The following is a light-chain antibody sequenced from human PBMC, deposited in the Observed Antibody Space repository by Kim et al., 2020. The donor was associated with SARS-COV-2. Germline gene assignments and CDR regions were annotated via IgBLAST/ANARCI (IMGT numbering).Light chain of an antibody. J-gene: IGLJ3*02. CDR2: EVS. Sequence: QSALTQPPSASGSLGQSVTISCTGTSSDVGGYNYVSWYQQHPGKAPKLMVYEVSKRPSGVPDRFSGSKSGNTASLTVSGLQAEDEADYYCSSYAGSNNWVFGGATWLAFL. CDR3: SSYAGSNNWV. V-gene: IGLV2-8*01. CDR1: SSDVGGYNY.